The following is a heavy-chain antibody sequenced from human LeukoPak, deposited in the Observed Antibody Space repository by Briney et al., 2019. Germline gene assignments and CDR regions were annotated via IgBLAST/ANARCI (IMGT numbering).Heavy chain of an antibody. V-gene: IGHV3-48*01. J-gene: IGHJ4*02. D-gene: IGHD4-23*01. Sequence: GGSLRLSCAASGFTSSSYSMNWVRQAPGKGLEWVSYISSSSSTIYYADSVKGRFTISRDNAKNSLYLQMNSLRAEDTAVYYCARENGGEEFDYWGQGTLVTVSS. CDR1: GFTSSSYS. CDR2: ISSSSSTI. CDR3: ARENGGEEFDY.